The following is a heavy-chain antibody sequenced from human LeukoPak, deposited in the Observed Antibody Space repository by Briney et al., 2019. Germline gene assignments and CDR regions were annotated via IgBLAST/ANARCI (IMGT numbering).Heavy chain of an antibody. V-gene: IGHV5-51*03. CDR1: GYNFATHC. J-gene: IGHJ4*01. D-gene: IGHD3-22*01. CDR2: IYAGDSDT. CDR3: AIWTYDVSGHPPPFDY. Sequence: KPAHSLNISCHASGYNFATHCIGWVRQMPGKGLEWMGIIYAGDSDTIYSPSLQGQLTISADTSTSTAFLQWGSLKASHTAMNYCAIWTYDVSGHPPPFDYWGPGTLVTVSS.